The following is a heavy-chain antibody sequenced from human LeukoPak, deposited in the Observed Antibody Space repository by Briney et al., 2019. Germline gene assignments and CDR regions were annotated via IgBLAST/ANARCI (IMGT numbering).Heavy chain of an antibody. V-gene: IGHV4-39*07. Sequence: SETLSLTCTVSGGSFTNTNYYWAWIRQPPGEGLEWIGSVYHSGITYYTPSLKSRVSISVDTSKNQFSLKVTSVTAADTAVYYCAREWQYQFDYWGQGSLVTVSS. CDR2: VYHSGIT. J-gene: IGHJ4*02. CDR1: GGSFTNTNYY. CDR3: AREWQYQFDY. D-gene: IGHD4-11*01.